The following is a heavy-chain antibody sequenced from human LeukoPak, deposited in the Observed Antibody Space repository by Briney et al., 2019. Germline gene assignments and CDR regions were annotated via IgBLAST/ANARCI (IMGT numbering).Heavy chain of an antibody. CDR2: IKQDGSEK. CDR1: GLTFSGSW. CDR3: ARDRREIKLWPREYYYYYMDV. J-gene: IGHJ6*03. V-gene: IGHV3-7*01. D-gene: IGHD5-18*01. Sequence: GGSLRLSCAASGLTFSGSWMNWVRQAPGKGLEWVANIKQDGSEKYYVDSVKGRFTISRDNAKNSLNLQMNSLRAEDTAVYYCARDRREIKLWPREYYYYYMDVWGKGTTVTISS.